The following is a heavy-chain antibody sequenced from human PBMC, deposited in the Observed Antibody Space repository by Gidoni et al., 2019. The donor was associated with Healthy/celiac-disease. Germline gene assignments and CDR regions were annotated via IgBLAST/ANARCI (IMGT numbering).Heavy chain of an antibody. J-gene: IGHJ4*02. V-gene: IGHV3-15*01. CDR2: IKSKTDGGTK. Sequence: EVQLVESVGGLVKPGGSLRPSCAAPGFPFSNAWMSWVRQAPGNGREWVGRIKSKTDGGTKDYAAPVKGRFTISRDDSKNTLYLQMNSLKTEDTAVYYCTTDDGYYFDYWDQGTLVTVSS. CDR3: TTDDGYYFDY. CDR1: GFPFSNAW.